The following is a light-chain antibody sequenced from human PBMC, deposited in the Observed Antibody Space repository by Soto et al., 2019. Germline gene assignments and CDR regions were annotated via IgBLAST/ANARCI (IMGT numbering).Light chain of an antibody. Sequence: QSALAQPRSVSGSLGQSVTISCTGTTSDVGGYNYVSWYQHHPGKAPKLIIYDVNNRPSGVPDRFSGSKSGNTASLTISGLRPEDEADYHCCSYAGSYLYVFGTGTKGTAL. CDR1: TSDVGGYNY. J-gene: IGLJ1*01. CDR2: DVN. V-gene: IGLV2-11*01. CDR3: CSYAGSYLYV.